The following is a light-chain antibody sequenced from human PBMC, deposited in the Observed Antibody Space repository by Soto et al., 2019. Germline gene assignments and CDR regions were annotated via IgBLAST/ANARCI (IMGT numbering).Light chain of an antibody. J-gene: IGLJ1*01. CDR2: DNN. CDR1: SSNIGAGYE. V-gene: IGLV1-40*01. Sequence: QSVLTQPPSVSEAPGQRVTISCTGSSSNIGAGYEAHWYQQVPGTAPKLLIYDNNNRPSGVPYRFSGSKSGSSAPLAITALHAEDEAEYFCQSHDSSPPGNVFGTGTHLTVL. CDR3: QSHDSSPPGNV.